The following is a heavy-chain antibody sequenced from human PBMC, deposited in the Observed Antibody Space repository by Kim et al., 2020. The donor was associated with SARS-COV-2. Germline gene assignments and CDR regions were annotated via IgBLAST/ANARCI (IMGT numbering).Heavy chain of an antibody. CDR3: ARGGRRGLIAAAGIRFLAAFDI. Sequence: GGSLRLSCAASGFTFSSYEMNWVRQAPGKGLEWVSYISSSGSTIYYADSVKGRFTISRDNAKNSLYLQMNSLRAEDTAVYYCARGGRRGLIAAAGIRFLAAFDIWGQGTMVTVSS. D-gene: IGHD6-13*01. CDR1: GFTFSSYE. J-gene: IGHJ3*02. CDR2: ISSSGSTI. V-gene: IGHV3-48*03.